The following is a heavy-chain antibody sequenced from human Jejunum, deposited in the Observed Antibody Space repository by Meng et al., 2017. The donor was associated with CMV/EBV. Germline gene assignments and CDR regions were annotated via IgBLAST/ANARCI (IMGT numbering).Heavy chain of an antibody. D-gene: IGHD2-2*01. V-gene: IGHV3-30*02. CDR2: IRYDGGDN. J-gene: IGHJ4*02. CDR3: STTLALGYCSTSSCTYFDY. Sequence: SYGLHWVRQAPGKGLEWVAFIRYDGGDNYCADSVKGRFTISRDNSKSTLYLQMNSLRPEDTAVYYCSTTLALGYCSTSSCTYFDYWGQGTLVTVSS. CDR1: SYG.